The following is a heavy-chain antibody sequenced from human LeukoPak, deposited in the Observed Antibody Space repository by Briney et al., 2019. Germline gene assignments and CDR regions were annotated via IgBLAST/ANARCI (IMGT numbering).Heavy chain of an antibody. Sequence: SETLSLTCTVSGGSISSSSYYWGWIRQPPGKGLEWIGSIYYSGSTYYNPSLKSRVTISVDTSKNQFSLKLSSVTAAGTAVYYCARTDIVVVPARGRFDPWGQGTLVTVSS. CDR3: ARTDIVVVPARGRFDP. CDR2: IYYSGST. D-gene: IGHD2-2*01. CDR1: GGSISSSSYY. V-gene: IGHV4-39*07. J-gene: IGHJ5*02.